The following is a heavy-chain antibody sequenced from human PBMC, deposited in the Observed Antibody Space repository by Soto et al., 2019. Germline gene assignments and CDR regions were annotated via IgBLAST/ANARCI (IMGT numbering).Heavy chain of an antibody. J-gene: IGHJ5*02. CDR2: ISGYTGNT. CDR3: ARERDLWFDP. CDR1: GYSLTDYG. V-gene: IGHV1-18*04. Sequence: QVQLVQSGAEVKKPGASVKVSCKASGYSLTDYGISWVRQAPGQGLEWMGWISGYTGNTNYAQKLQGRVTMTTDTSTNTAYMQLRCLRSDDTGVYYCARERDLWFDPWGQGTLVTVAS.